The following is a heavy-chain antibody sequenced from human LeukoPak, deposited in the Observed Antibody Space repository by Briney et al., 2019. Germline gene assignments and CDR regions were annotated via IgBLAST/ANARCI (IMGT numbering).Heavy chain of an antibody. J-gene: IGHJ6*02. CDR3: ARCLYGSSTSCYDYGIDG. Sequence: GASVKVPCKASGSSFRSNGPTWVGQAPGQGLEWMGGFIPILGTAKYAQKLQGRVTITADESTSTAYMELSSLRYEDTAVYYCARCLYGSSTSCYDYGIDGCGQGTTVTVSS. CDR2: FIPILGTA. D-gene: IGHD2-2*01. CDR1: GSSFRSNG. V-gene: IGHV1-69*13.